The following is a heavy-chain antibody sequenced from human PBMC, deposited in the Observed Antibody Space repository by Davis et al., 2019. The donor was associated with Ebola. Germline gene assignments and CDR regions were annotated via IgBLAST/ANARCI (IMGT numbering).Heavy chain of an antibody. CDR2: IYSGGTT. J-gene: IGHJ6*04. CDR1: GFTFSSSA. D-gene: IGHD2-21*02. Sequence: GESLKISCAASGFTFSSSAMSWGRQAPGKGLEWVSVIYSGGTTYYADSVKGRFTISRDNSKNTLNLQMNSLRAEDTAVYYCARDGAVVTAINYYYYYGMDVWGKGTTVTVSS. CDR3: ARDGAVVTAINYYYYYGMDV. V-gene: IGHV3-66*01.